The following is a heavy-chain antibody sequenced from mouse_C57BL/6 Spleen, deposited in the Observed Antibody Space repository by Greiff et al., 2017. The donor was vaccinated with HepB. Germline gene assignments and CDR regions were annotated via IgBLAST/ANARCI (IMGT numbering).Heavy chain of an antibody. CDR2: IWSGGST. CDR3: ARPLYYDYDVRFAY. D-gene: IGHD2-4*01. V-gene: IGHV2-2*01. CDR1: GFSLTRYG. Sequence: VQLQQSGPGLVQPSQRLSITCTVSGFSLTRYGVHWVRQSPGKGLEWLGVIWSGGSTDYNAAFISRLSISKDNSKSQVFFKMNSLKADDTAIYYCARPLYYDYDVRFAYWGQGTLVTVSA. J-gene: IGHJ3*01.